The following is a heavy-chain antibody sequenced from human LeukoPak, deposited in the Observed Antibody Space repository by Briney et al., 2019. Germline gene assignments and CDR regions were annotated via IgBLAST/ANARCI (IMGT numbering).Heavy chain of an antibody. CDR2: IHHNGGT. Sequence: SETLSLTCTVSGGSISSYYWGWIRQPPGKGLEWIGSIHHNGGTYYSPSFKSRVTISVDTSKNQFSLKLSSVTAADTAVYFCARRSVVATINAAFDVWGQGTMVIVSS. CDR3: ARRSVVATINAAFDV. D-gene: IGHD5-12*01. CDR1: GGSISSYY. V-gene: IGHV4-39*01. J-gene: IGHJ3*01.